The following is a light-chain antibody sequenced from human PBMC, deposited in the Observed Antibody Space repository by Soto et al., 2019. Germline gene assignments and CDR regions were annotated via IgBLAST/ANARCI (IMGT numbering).Light chain of an antibody. CDR3: QSYDSSLSGSYV. CDR2: GNS. CDR1: SSNIGAGYD. V-gene: IGLV1-40*01. J-gene: IGLJ1*01. Sequence: QSVLTQPPSVSGAPGQRVTISCTGSSSNIGAGYDVHWYQQLPGTAPKLLIYGNSNRPSGVPDRSSGSKSGTSASLAITGLQAEDEADYYCQSYDSSLSGSYVFGPGTKLTVL.